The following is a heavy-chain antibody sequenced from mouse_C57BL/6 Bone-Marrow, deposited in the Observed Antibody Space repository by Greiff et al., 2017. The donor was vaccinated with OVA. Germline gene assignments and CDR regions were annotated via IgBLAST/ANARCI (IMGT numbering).Heavy chain of an antibody. CDR2: IDPSDSET. V-gene: IGHV1-52*01. J-gene: IGHJ3*01. D-gene: IGHD2-4*01. CDR1: GYTFTSYW. Sequence: QVQLQQPGAELVRPGSSVKLSCKASGYTFTSYWMHWVKQRPLQGLEWIGNIDPSDSETHYNQKFKDKATLTVDKSSSTAYMQLSSLTSEDSAVYYCARGWGLRQGIAYWGQGTMVTVSA. CDR3: ARGWGLRQGIAY.